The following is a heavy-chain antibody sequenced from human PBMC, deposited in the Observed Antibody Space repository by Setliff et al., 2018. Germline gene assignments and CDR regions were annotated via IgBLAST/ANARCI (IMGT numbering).Heavy chain of an antibody. J-gene: IGHJ4*02. Sequence: LRLSCAASGFSFSNYWMHWVRQAPGKGLVWVSRINSDGSSTNYADSVKGQLTVSRDNAKNTLYLQMNSLRAEDTAVYYCARDGHNVYYFDYWGLGTLVTVSS. D-gene: IGHD1-1*01. CDR2: INSDGSST. V-gene: IGHV3-74*01. CDR1: GFSFSNYW. CDR3: ARDGHNVYYFDY.